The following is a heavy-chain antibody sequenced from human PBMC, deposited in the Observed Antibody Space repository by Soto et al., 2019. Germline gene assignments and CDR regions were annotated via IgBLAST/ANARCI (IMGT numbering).Heavy chain of an antibody. CDR3: ARGRADYDFWSGTP. CDR2: IYYSGST. CDR1: GGSISIGDYY. Sequence: SETLSLTCTVSGGSISIGDYYWSCIRQPPGKGLEWIGYIYYSGSTYYNPSLKSRVTISVDTSKNQFSLKLSSVTAADTAVYYCARGRADYDFWSGTPWGQGTLVTVSS. V-gene: IGHV4-30-4*01. J-gene: IGHJ5*02. D-gene: IGHD3-3*01.